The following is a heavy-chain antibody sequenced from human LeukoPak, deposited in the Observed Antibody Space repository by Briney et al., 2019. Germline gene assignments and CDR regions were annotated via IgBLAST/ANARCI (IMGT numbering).Heavy chain of an antibody. CDR3: ARDHRLVGVPAAMRDWFDP. CDR2: ISAYNGNT. Sequence: VASVKVSCKASGYTFTSYGISWVRQAPGQGLEWMGWISAYNGNTNYAQKLQGRVTMTTDTSTSTAYMELRSLRSDDTAVYYCARDHRLVGVPAAMRDWFDPWGQGTLVTVSS. D-gene: IGHD2-2*01. CDR1: GYTFTSYG. V-gene: IGHV1-18*01. J-gene: IGHJ5*02.